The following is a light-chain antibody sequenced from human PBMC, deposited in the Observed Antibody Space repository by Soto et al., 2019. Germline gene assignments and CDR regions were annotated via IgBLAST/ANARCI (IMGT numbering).Light chain of an antibody. V-gene: IGKV1-5*03. Sequence: DIQMTQSPSTLSASVGDRVTITCRASQSVSSWLAWYQQKPGKAPKVLIYRASTLETGVPSRFSGSGSGTEFTLTISSLQPDDFAICYCQQYQTYWSFGQGTNVEIK. J-gene: IGKJ1*01. CDR2: RAS. CDR1: QSVSSW. CDR3: QQYQTYWS.